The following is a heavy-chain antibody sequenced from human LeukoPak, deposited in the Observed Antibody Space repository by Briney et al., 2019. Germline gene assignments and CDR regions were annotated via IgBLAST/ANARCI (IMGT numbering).Heavy chain of an antibody. CDR2: VDHTGST. V-gene: IGHV4-59*01. Sequence: SETLSLTCTVSGGSITSYYWMWIRQPAGKGLEWIGYVDHTGSTNFNPSLNGRVSISRDTTKNLFSLRLRSVTAADTAVYFCARGRVSSSTWYSTYYYYFYMDVWGKGTTVTVSS. CDR1: GGSITSYY. J-gene: IGHJ6*03. D-gene: IGHD1-1*01. CDR3: ARGRVSSSTWYSTYYYYFYMDV.